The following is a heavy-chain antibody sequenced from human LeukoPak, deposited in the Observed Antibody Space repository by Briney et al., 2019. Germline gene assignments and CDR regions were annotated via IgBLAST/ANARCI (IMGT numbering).Heavy chain of an antibody. J-gene: IGHJ6*03. Sequence: GGSLRLSCAASGFTFDDYTMHWVRQAPGKGLEWVSLISWDGGSTYYADSVKGRFTISRDNSKNSLYLQMNSLRTEDTALYYCAKAGGMTNYYYMDVWGKGTTVTVSS. V-gene: IGHV3-43*01. D-gene: IGHD3-16*01. CDR1: GFTFDDYT. CDR2: ISWDGGST. CDR3: AKAGGMTNYYYMDV.